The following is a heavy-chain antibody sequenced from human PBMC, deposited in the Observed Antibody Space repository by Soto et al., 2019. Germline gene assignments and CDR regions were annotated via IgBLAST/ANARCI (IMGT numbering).Heavy chain of an antibody. CDR1: GFTFSSYW. J-gene: IGHJ4*02. V-gene: IGHV3-7*01. CDR3: AREGYSYGTYFDY. D-gene: IGHD5-18*01. Sequence: EVQLVESGGGLVQPGGSLRLSCAASGFTFSSYWMSWVRHTPGKGLEWVANIKQDGSDRYYVGSGKGRFTISRDNAKNSLYLHMSSLGAEDTAVYYCAREGYSYGTYFDYWGQGTLVTVSS. CDR2: IKQDGSDR.